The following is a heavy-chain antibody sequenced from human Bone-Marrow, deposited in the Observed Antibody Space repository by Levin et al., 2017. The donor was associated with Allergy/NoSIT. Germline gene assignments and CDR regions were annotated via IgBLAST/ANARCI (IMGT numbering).Heavy chain of an antibody. V-gene: IGHV1-8*01. J-gene: IGHJ4*02. CDR3: ARGRRDTAMVTSPYYFDY. D-gene: IGHD5-18*01. Sequence: AASVKVSCKASGYTFTSYDINWVRQATGQGLEWMGWMNPNSGNTGYAQKFQGRVTMTRNTSISTAYMELSSLRSEDTAVYYCARGRRDTAMVTSPYYFDYWGQGTLVTVSS. CDR1: GYTFTSYD. CDR2: MNPNSGNT.